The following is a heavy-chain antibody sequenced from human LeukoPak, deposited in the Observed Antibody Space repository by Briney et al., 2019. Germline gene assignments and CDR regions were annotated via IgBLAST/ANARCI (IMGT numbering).Heavy chain of an antibody. V-gene: IGHV4-34*01. D-gene: IGHD3-22*01. Sequence: PSETLSLTCAVYGGSFSGYYWSWIRQPPGKGPEWIGEINHSGSTNYNPSLKSRVTISVDTSKNQFSLKLSSVTAADTAVYYCARAMYYYDSSGYYYWGQGTLVTVSS. CDR3: ARAMYYYDSSGYYY. J-gene: IGHJ4*02. CDR2: INHSGST. CDR1: GGSFSGYY.